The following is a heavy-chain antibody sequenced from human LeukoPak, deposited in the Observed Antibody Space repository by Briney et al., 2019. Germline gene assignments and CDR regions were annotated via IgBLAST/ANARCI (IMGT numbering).Heavy chain of an antibody. CDR2: IIPIFGTA. V-gene: IGHV1-69*01. J-gene: IGHJ4*02. D-gene: IGHD5-18*01. CDR1: GGTFSSYA. CDR3: ARDRDWAGYSYGFYY. Sequence: SVKVSCKASGGTFSSYAISWVRQAPGQGLEWMGGIIPIFGTANYAQKYQGRVTITADESTSTAYMELSSLRSEDTAVYYCARDRDWAGYSYGFYYWGQGTLVTVSS.